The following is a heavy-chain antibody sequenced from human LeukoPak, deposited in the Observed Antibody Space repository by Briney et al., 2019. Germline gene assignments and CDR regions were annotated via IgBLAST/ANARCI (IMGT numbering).Heavy chain of an antibody. V-gene: IGHV3-20*04. D-gene: IGHD3-3*01. CDR1: GFTFDDYG. CDR3: ARDARITIFGVVIISPFDY. Sequence: GGSLRPSCAASGFTFDDYGMSWVRQAPGKGREGVSGINWNGGSRDYADSAKGRFTISRDNAKNSLYLQMNSLRAEDTALYYCARDARITIFGVVIISPFDYWGQGTLVTVSS. J-gene: IGHJ4*02. CDR2: INWNGGSR.